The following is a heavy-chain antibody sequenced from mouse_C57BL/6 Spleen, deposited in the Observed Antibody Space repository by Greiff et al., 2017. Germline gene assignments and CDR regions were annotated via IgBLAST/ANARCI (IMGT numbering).Heavy chain of an antibody. CDR3: ARSDHSRGDYCDY. CDR1: GYTFTSYW. CDR2: IHPNSGST. V-gene: IGHV1-64*01. D-gene: IGHD3-1*01. J-gene: IGHJ2*01. Sequence: QVQLQQPGAELVKPGASVKLSCKASGYTFTSYWMHWVKQRPGQGLEWIGMIHPNSGSTNYNEKFKSKATLTVDKSSSTAYMQLSSLTSEDSAVXYCARSDHSRGDYCDYWGQGTTLTVSS.